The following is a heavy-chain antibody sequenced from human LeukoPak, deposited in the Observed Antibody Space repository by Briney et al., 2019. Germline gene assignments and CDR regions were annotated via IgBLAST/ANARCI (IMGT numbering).Heavy chain of an antibody. CDR2: ISGSGGST. V-gene: IGHV3-23*01. CDR3: AREYDFWNGFPPDY. D-gene: IGHD3-3*01. Sequence: PGGSLRLSCAASGFTFSSYAMSWVRQAPGKGLEWVSAISGSGGSTYYADSVKGRFTIPRDNSKNTLYLQMNSLRAEDTAVYYCAREYDFWNGFPPDYWGQGILVTVSS. CDR1: GFTFSSYA. J-gene: IGHJ4*02.